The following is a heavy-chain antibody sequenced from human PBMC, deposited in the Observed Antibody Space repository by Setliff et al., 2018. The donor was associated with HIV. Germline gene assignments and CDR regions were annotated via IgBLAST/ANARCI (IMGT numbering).Heavy chain of an antibody. Sequence: SGGSLRLSCVASGFSLSTSSMNWVRQAPGKGPEWISYISISSNYIYYADSVQGRFTISRDNAQSSLHLQMNSLRAEDTAVYYCAVNWNDDHWGQGTLVTVSS. CDR1: GFSLSTSS. V-gene: IGHV3-21*04. CDR3: AVNWNDDH. CDR2: ISISSNYI. J-gene: IGHJ5*02. D-gene: IGHD1-20*01.